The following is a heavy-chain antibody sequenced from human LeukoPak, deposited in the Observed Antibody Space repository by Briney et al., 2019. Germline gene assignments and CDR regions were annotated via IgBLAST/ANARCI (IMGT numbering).Heavy chain of an antibody. J-gene: IGHJ4*02. CDR1: GFAFSSYW. V-gene: IGHV3-74*01. D-gene: IGHD1-26*01. CDR2: IDSDGSST. Sequence: GGSLRLSCAASGFAFSSYWMQWVRQAPGKGLVWVSRIDSDGSSTSYADSVKGRFTISRDNAKNTLYLQMNSLRAEDAAVYYCARDQPAFGAILVYWGQGTLVTVSS. CDR3: ARDQPAFGAILVY.